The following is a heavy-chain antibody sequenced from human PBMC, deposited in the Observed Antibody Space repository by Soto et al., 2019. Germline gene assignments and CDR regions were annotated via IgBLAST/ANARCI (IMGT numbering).Heavy chain of an antibody. CDR3: ARDRSLITGTTGGWFDP. V-gene: IGHV4-30-2*01. CDR2: IYHSGST. J-gene: IGHJ5*02. CDR1: GGSISSGGYS. D-gene: IGHD1-7*01. Sequence: PSETLSLTCAASGGSISSGGYSWSWIRQPPGKGLEWIGYIYHSGSTYYNPSLKSRVTISVDRSKNQFSLKLSSVTAADTAVYYCARDRSLITGTTGGWFDPWGQGTLVTVSS.